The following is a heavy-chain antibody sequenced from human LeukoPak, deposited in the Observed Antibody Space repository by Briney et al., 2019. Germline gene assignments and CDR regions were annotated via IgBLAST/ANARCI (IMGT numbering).Heavy chain of an antibody. V-gene: IGHV3-48*01. D-gene: IGHD4-17*01. CDR1: GFTFSSYS. Sequence: GGSLRLSCAASGFTFSSYSMNWVRQAPGKGLEWVSYITFSSSIIYYADSVKGRFTISRDNAKNSLYLQMNSLRAEDTAVYYCARDRLHYGEYEKTFDYWGQGTLVSVSS. CDR2: ITFSSSII. CDR3: ARDRLHYGEYEKTFDY. J-gene: IGHJ4*02.